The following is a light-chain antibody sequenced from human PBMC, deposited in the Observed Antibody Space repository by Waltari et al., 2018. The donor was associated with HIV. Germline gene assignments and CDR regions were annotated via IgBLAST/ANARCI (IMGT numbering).Light chain of an antibody. CDR1: SSNIGNNY. CDR3: GTWDSSLSAGV. Sequence: QSVLTQPPSVSAAPGQKVNISCSGSSSNIGNNYVSGYQHLPGTAPKLLISENYKRPSGSPDRFSGSKSGTSATLCITGLQPGDEADYYCGTWDSSLSAGVFGGGTKLTVL. J-gene: IGLJ2*01. V-gene: IGLV1-51*02. CDR2: ENY.